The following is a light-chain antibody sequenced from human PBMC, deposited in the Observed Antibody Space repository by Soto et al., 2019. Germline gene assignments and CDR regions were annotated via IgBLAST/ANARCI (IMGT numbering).Light chain of an antibody. CDR3: QQYGSSPTLT. Sequence: EIVLTQSPGTLSLSPGERATLSCRASQRVSSSYLAWYQQKPGQAPRLLIYGASSRATGIPDRFSGSGSGTDFTLTISRLEPEDFAVYYCQQYGSSPTLTFGGGTRWIS. J-gene: IGKJ4*01. CDR2: GAS. V-gene: IGKV3-20*01. CDR1: QRVSSSY.